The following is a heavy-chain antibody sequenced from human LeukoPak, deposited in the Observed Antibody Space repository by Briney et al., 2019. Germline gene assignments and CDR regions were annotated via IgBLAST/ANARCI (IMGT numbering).Heavy chain of an antibody. CDR3: ARGSRGVGATTIDY. D-gene: IGHD1-26*01. CDR2: IHTSGNS. V-gene: IGHV4-4*07. Sequence: SETLSLTCTVSGGSISTYYWSWIRQPAGKGLEWIGRIHTSGNSDYNPSLKSRVTMSVDTSKNQFSLKVRSVTAADTAVYYCARGSRGVGATTIDYWGQGTLVTVSS. J-gene: IGHJ4*02. CDR1: GGSISTYY.